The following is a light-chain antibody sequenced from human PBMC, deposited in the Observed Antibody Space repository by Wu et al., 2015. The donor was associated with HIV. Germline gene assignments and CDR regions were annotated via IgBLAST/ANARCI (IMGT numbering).Light chain of an antibody. CDR3: QQYGSSPIT. CDR2: GAT. Sequence: EIVLGQSPSTQSLSPGERAIFSCRASHSVSSQSVAWYQQKPGQAPRLLISGATSRATGIPDRFSGRGAGTDFSLIISTLEPEDFAVYYCQQYGSSPITFGQGTRLEIK. V-gene: IGKV3-20*01. CDR1: HSVSSQS. J-gene: IGKJ5*01.